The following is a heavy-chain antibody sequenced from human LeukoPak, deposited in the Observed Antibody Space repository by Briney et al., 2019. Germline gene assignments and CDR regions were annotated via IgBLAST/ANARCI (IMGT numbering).Heavy chain of an antibody. D-gene: IGHD3-10*01. Sequence: SETLSLTCTVSGGSISTYYWSWIRQPPGKGLEWIGYIYYSGSTNYNPSLKSRVTISVDTSKDQFSLKLSSVTAADTAVYYCACRADYYGSGPANWFDPWGQGTLVTVSS. CDR2: IYYSGST. CDR3: ACRADYYGSGPANWFDP. CDR1: GGSISTYY. J-gene: IGHJ5*02. V-gene: IGHV4-59*12.